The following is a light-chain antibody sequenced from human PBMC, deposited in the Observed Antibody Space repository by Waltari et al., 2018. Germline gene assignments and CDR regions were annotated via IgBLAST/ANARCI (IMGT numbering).Light chain of an antibody. Sequence: KSIHSMTNPLMSWYQQNPVQAPRLVIYDASSRPTDIPYMFSGIGSGTDFTLTISRLEPEYFAVYYCKQYVRAPFTFGPATKVEI. V-gene: IGKV3-20*01. CDR2: DAS. CDR3: KQYVRAPFT. CDR1: HSMTNPL. J-gene: IGKJ3*01.